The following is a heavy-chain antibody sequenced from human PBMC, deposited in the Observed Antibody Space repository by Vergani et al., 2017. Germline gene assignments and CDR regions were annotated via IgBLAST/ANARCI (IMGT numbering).Heavy chain of an antibody. Sequence: EVQLVQSGAEVKKPGESLKISCKGSGYSFTSYWIGWVRQMPGKGLEWMGIIYPGDSDTRYNPSFQGQVTISADKSISIAYLQWSSLKASDTAMYYCARLGPTPYTSGYTEAFDIWGQGTMVTVSS. CDR3: ARLGPTPYTSGYTEAFDI. D-gene: IGHD6-19*01. CDR1: GYSFTSYW. J-gene: IGHJ3*02. CDR2: IYPGDSDT. V-gene: IGHV5-51*01.